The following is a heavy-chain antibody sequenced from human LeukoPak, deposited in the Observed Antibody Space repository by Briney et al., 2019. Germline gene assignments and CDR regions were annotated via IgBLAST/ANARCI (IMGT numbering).Heavy chain of an antibody. CDR3: ARDRVVRGDDPGFYDY. Sequence: SETLSLTCTVSGGSISSYYWSWIRQPPGKGLEWIGSIYYSGSTYYNPSLKSRVTISVDTSKNQFSLKLSSVTAADTAVYYCARDRVVRGDDPGFYDYWGQGTLVTVSS. CDR1: GGSISSYY. D-gene: IGHD3-10*01. V-gene: IGHV4-39*07. CDR2: IYYSGST. J-gene: IGHJ4*02.